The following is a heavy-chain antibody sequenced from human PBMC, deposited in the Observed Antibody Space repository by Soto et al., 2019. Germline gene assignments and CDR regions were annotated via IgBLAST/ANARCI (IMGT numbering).Heavy chain of an antibody. CDR1: GGSITTYY. J-gene: IGHJ5*02. CDR3: ARVVGWFDP. D-gene: IGHD2-15*01. CDR2: TYHIGSA. V-gene: IGHV4-59*01. Sequence: QVQLQESGPGLVKPSETLSLTCNVSGGSITTYYWTWLRQSPGKGLEWIGYTYHIGSAKYNPSFESRVSISVDTSKKQVFLNPKSVTAADTAVYYCARVVGWFDPWGQGTLVTVSS.